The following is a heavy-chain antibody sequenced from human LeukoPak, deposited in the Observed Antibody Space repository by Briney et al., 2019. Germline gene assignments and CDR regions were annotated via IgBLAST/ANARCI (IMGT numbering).Heavy chain of an antibody. Sequence: SETLSLTCAVSGYSISSGYYWGWIRQPPGKGXXXXXXIHHSGSTHYNPSLKSRVTISVDPSQNQFSLKPSSGTAADTAGYYCARDHPLAVAGFFDYWGQGTLVTVSS. V-gene: IGHV4-38-2*02. CDR3: ARDHPLAVAGFFDY. J-gene: IGHJ4*02. CDR1: GYSISSGYY. CDR2: IHHSGST. D-gene: IGHD6-19*01.